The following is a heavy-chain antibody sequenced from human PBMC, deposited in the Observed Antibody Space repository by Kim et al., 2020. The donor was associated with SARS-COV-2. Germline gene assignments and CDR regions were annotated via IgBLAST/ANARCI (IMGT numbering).Heavy chain of an antibody. V-gene: IGHV4-30-2*01. CDR1: GGSTSSGGYS. CDR3: ARGRRGLDC. Sequence: SETLSLTCAVSGGSTSSGGYSWSWIRQPPGKGLEWIGYIYHSGSTYYNPSLKSRVTISVDRSKNQFSLKLSSVTAADTAVYYCARGRRGLDCWGQGTLVTVSS. J-gene: IGHJ4*02. CDR2: IYHSGST. D-gene: IGHD3-10*01.